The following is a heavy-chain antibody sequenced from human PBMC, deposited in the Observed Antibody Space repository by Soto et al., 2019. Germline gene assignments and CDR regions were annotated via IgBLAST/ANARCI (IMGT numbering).Heavy chain of an antibody. CDR2: IDWDDDK. CDR3: ARMLHSIGGTCPFDY. CDR1: GFSLSTSGRR. Sequence: SGPTLVNRTQTLTLTCTFSGFSLSTSGRRVSWIRQPPGKALEWLASIDWDDDKFYNTSLKTRLTISKESYKNQVVPTMTNMGAAYTATYYFARMLHSIGGTCPFDYWAQEALVTAPQ. J-gene: IGHJ4*02. V-gene: IGHV2-70*04. D-gene: IGHD2-15*01.